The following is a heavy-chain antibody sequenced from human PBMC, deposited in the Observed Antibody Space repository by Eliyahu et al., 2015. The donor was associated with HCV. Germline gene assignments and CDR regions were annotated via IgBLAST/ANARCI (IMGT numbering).Heavy chain of an antibody. V-gene: IGHV1-2*02. CDR2: INXNSGGT. Sequence: QVQLVQSGAEXKKPGASVKVSCKASGYTFTGYXXHWVRQAPGQGLEGMGWINXNSGGTNYAQKFQGRVTMTRDTSISTAYMELSRLRSDDTAVYYCAREPMGATVADIWGQGTMVTVSS. CDR1: GYTFTGYX. CDR3: AREPMGATVADI. J-gene: IGHJ3*02. D-gene: IGHD1-26*01.